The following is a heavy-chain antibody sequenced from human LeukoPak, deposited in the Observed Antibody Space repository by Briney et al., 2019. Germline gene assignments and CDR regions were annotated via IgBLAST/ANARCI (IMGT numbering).Heavy chain of an antibody. CDR3: ARHIRRFDP. J-gene: IGHJ5*02. CDR1: GGSFSGYY. V-gene: IGHV4-34*01. Sequence: SETLSLTCAVYGGSFSGYYWSWIRQPPGKGLEWIGETNHSGSTNYNPSLKSRVTISVDTSKNQFSLKLSSMTAADTAVYYCARHIRRFDPWGQGTLVTVSS. CDR2: TNHSGST.